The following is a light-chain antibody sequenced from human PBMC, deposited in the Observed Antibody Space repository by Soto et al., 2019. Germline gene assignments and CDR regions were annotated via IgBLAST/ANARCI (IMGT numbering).Light chain of an antibody. V-gene: IGKV3-20*01. J-gene: IGKJ3*01. Sequence: EIVLTQSPGTLSLSPGERATLSCRANQSSSHYLAWYQQKPGQSPRLLIYGAASRAIGIPDRFNGSGSETTFTLTISRLQPEDFALYYGQQYNGSPFTVGPGTKVDIK. CDR2: GAA. CDR1: QSSSHY. CDR3: QQYNGSPFT.